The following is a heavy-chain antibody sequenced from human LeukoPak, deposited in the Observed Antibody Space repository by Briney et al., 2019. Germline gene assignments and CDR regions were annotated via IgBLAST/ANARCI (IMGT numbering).Heavy chain of an antibody. V-gene: IGHV4-4*07. CDR2: IYTSGST. CDR1: GGSISSYH. J-gene: IGHJ6*03. CDR3: ARVTNYYYYMDV. Sequence: SETLSLTCTVSGGSISSYHWSWLRQPAGKGLEWIARIYTSGSTNYNPSLKSRVSMSVDTSKNQFSLKLSSVTAADTAVYYCARVTNYYYYMDVWGKGTTVTVSS.